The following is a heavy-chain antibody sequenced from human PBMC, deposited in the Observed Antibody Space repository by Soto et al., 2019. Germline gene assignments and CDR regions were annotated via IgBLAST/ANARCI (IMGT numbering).Heavy chain of an antibody. D-gene: IGHD6-19*01. Sequence: QVQLVESGGGVVQPGRSLRLSCAASGFTFSSYGMHWVRQAPGKGLEWVAVIWYDGSNKYYADSVKGRFTISRDNSKNTLYLQMNSLRAEDTAVYYCARVRQWLPYFDYWGQGTLVTVSS. CDR3: ARVRQWLPYFDY. CDR2: IWYDGSNK. V-gene: IGHV3-33*01. J-gene: IGHJ4*02. CDR1: GFTFSSYG.